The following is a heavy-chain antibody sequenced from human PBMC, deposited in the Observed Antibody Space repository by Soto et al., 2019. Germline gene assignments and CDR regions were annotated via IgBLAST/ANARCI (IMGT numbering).Heavy chain of an antibody. V-gene: IGHV1-46*01. CDR1: GDTFTDYY. D-gene: IGHD2-21*02. CDR3: ARGGRVVVVTAALDY. Sequence: QVQLVQSGAEVKKPGASVKVSCKASGDTFTDYYIHWVRQAPGQGLEWMGTVNPSGGHTTYAQHFLGRRNMTRDTSTSTLYMELASLTSEATAIYFCARGGRVVVVTAALDYWGQGTLVTVSS. CDR2: VNPSGGHT. J-gene: IGHJ4*02.